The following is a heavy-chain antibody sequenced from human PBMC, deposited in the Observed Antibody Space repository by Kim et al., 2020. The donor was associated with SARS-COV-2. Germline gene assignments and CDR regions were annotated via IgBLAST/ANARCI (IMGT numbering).Heavy chain of an antibody. CDR3: ARAPYCSSTSCYALGMEGRGIYYYYGMDV. D-gene: IGHD2-2*01. CDR2: TYYRSKWYN. CDR1: GDSVSSNSAA. V-gene: IGHV6-1*01. Sequence: SQTLSLTCAISGDSVSSNSAAWNWIRQSPSRGLEWLGRTYYRSKWYNDYAVSVKSRITINPDTSKNQFSLQLNSVTPEDTAVYYCARAPYCSSTSCYALGMEGRGIYYYYGMDVWGQGTTVTVSS. J-gene: IGHJ6*02.